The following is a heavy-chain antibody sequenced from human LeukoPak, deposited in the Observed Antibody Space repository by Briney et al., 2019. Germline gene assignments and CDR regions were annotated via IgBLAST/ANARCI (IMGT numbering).Heavy chain of an antibody. V-gene: IGHV1-8*01. CDR3: ARARDNVLLWFGELLYAFDI. CDR1: GYTFTSYD. D-gene: IGHD3-10*01. J-gene: IGHJ3*02. Sequence: ASVKVSWKATGYTFTSYDINWVRQATGQGLEWMGWMNPNSGNTGYAQKFQGRVSMTRNTSISTAYMELSSLRSEDTAVYYCARARDNVLLWFGELLYAFDIWGQGTMVTVSS. CDR2: MNPNSGNT.